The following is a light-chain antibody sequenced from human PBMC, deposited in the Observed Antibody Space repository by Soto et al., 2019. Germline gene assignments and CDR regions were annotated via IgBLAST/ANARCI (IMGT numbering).Light chain of an antibody. CDR3: QQRSNWPPIT. CDR1: QSVTSY. J-gene: IGKJ5*01. V-gene: IGKV3-11*01. Sequence: IVLAQSPATLALSPGVRATLSCRASQSVTSYLAWYLHKPGQAPRLLIYDPSNRATGIPARFSGSGSGTDCTLTISNLEPEDFAVYYWQQRSNWPPITFGQGTRLEIK. CDR2: DPS.